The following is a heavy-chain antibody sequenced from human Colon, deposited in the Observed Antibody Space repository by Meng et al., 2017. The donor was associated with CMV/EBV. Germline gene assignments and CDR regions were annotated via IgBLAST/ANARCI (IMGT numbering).Heavy chain of an antibody. J-gene: IGHJ4*02. CDR2: IYYSGST. Sequence: SETLSLTCTVSGDSISSSSYYWGWFRQPPGKGLEWIGYIYYSGSTYYSPSLKSRLTISLDTSKNQLSLELTSVTAADTAMYYCAREPYNVWSGAPFWGQGTLVTVSS. V-gene: IGHV4-39*07. CDR3: AREPYNVWSGAPF. CDR1: GDSISSSSYY. D-gene: IGHD3-3*01.